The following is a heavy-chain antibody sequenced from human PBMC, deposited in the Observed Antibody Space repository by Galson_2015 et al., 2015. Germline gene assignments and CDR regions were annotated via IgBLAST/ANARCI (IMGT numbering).Heavy chain of an antibody. CDR3: AKDLADYYDSSAENWFDP. CDR1: GFTFSSYG. Sequence: SLRLSCAASGFTFSSYGMHWVRQAPGKGLEWVAVISYDGSNKYYADSVKGRYTISRDNSKNTLYLQMNSLRAEDTAVYYCAKDLADYYDSSAENWFDPWGQGTLVTVSS. J-gene: IGHJ5*02. V-gene: IGHV3-30*18. D-gene: IGHD3-22*01. CDR2: ISYDGSNK.